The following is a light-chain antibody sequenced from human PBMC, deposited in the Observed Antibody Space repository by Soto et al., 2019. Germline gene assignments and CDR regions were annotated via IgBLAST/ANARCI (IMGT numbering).Light chain of an antibody. V-gene: IGKV3-15*01. J-gene: IGKJ1*01. CDR2: GES. CDR1: ESVSSN. CDR3: QQYNKWRT. Sequence: EIVMTQSPATPSVSPGGRATLSCRASESVSSNLAWYQQKPGQDPRLLIYGESTRATGIPARISGSGSGTEFTLTISSLQSEDFAVYYCQQYNKWRTFGQGTKVDIK.